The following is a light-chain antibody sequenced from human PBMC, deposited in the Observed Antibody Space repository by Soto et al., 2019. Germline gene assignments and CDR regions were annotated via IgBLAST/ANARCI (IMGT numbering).Light chain of an antibody. J-gene: IGLJ1*01. Sequence: QSALTQPASVSGSPGQSITISCTGTRSDVGGYKYVSWYQQHTGKAPKLMIYEVSSRPSGVSNRFSGSKSGNTASLTISGLPAEDVADYYCSSYTRSSTVYVFGTGTKVTVL. CDR1: RSDVGGYKY. V-gene: IGLV2-14*01. CDR3: SSYTRSSTVYV. CDR2: EVS.